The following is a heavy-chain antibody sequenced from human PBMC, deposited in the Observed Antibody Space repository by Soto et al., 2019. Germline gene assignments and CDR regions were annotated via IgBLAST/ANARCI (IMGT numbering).Heavy chain of an antibody. V-gene: IGHV3-21*01. Sequence: GGSLRLSCAASGFTFSSYSMNWVRQAPGKGLEWVSSISSSSSYIYYADSVKGRFTISRDNAKNSLYLQMSSLRAEDTAVYSCARDGIADRQVDYWGQGTLVTVSS. J-gene: IGHJ4*02. D-gene: IGHD6-6*01. CDR1: GFTFSSYS. CDR3: ARDGIADRQVDY. CDR2: ISSSSSYI.